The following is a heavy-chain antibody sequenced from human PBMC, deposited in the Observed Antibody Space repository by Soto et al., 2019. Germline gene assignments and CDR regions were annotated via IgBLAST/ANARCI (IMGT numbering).Heavy chain of an antibody. D-gene: IGHD2-21*01. CDR3: ASIHITALVWFDP. J-gene: IGHJ5*02. Sequence: SETLSLTCSVSGGSISSGGYFWSWIRQHPGQGLVCIGYIYHSGITYSNPSINSRTTFSVDTTKTEYSQQSRPGTDAGTAEYFCASIHITALVWFDPWGQGTLVTVSS. CDR2: IYHSGIT. CDR1: GGSISSGGYF. V-gene: IGHV4-31*03.